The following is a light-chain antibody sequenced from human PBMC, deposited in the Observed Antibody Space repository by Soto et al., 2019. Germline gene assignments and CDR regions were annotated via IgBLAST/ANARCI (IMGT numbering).Light chain of an antibody. CDR1: QGVSSRY. J-gene: IGKJ2*01. V-gene: IGKV3-20*01. Sequence: EIVLTQSPGTVSLSPGERATLSCRASQGVSSRYLAWYQQKPGQAPRLLMFGASSRATGIPDRFSGSGSGTDFTLTISRLEPEDFAVYYCQQYSGSLPYTFGQGTKVDIK. CDR2: GAS. CDR3: QQYSGSLPYT.